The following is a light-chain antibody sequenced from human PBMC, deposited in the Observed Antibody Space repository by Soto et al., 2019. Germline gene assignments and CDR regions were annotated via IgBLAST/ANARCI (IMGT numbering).Light chain of an antibody. V-gene: IGKV3D-15*01. CDR2: GAS. CDR3: QHYNTWSFS. CDR1: QTISSN. J-gene: IGKJ3*01. Sequence: EVVMTQSPATLSVSPGERATLYCRASQTISSNLAWYQQKPGQPPRLLINGASTRATGVPARFSGSGSGTEFTLSFSSLQSEHSAVYFCQHYNTWSFSFGPGTNVDI.